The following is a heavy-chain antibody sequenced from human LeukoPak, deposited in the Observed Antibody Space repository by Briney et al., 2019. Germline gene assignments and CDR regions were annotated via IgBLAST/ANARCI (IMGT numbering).Heavy chain of an antibody. D-gene: IGHD2-15*01. CDR3: ARGVVVVAADYFDY. Sequence: SETLSLTCAVSGGSISSYYWSWIRQPPGKGLEWIGYIYYSGSTNYNPSLKSRVTISVDTSKNQFSLKLSSVTAAGTAVYYCARGVVVVAADYFDYWGQGTLVTVSS. J-gene: IGHJ4*02. V-gene: IGHV4-59*01. CDR1: GGSISSYY. CDR2: IYYSGST.